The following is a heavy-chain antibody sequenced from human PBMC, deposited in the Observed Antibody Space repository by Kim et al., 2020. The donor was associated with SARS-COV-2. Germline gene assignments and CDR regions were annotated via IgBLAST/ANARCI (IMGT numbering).Heavy chain of an antibody. CDR2: IKSKTDGGTT. CDR3: TTVYLIAVAGTMEDFDY. J-gene: IGHJ4*02. D-gene: IGHD6-19*01. Sequence: GGSLRLSCAASGFTFSNAWMSWVRQAPGKGLEWVGRIKSKTDGGTTDYAAPVKGRFTISRDDSKNTLYLQMNSLKTEDTAVYYCTTVYLIAVAGTMEDFDYWGQGTLVTVSS. V-gene: IGHV3-15*01. CDR1: GFTFSNAW.